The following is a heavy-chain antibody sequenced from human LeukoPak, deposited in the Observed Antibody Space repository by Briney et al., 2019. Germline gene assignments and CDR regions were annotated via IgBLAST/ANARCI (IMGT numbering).Heavy chain of an antibody. D-gene: IGHD6-19*01. CDR2: TYYSGST. Sequence: SETLSLTCTVSGGSISSYYWSWIRQPPGKGLEWIGYTYYSGSTDYNPSLKSRVTISVDTSKNQFSLKLSSVTAADTAVYYCASGGSTGYSSGWYGLGAFDIWGQGTMVTVSS. J-gene: IGHJ3*02. CDR3: ASGGSTGYSSGWYGLGAFDI. V-gene: IGHV4-59*01. CDR1: GGSISSYY.